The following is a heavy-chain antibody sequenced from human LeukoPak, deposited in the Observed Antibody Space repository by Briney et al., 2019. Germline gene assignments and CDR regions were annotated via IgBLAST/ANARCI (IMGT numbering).Heavy chain of an antibody. CDR2: IYIGGTT. Sequence: PGGSLRLSCEASGFTVTSKYMSWVRQAPGKGLEWVSVIYIGGTTDYADAVTGRLTISRDNYKNTLYLQMTRLRVEDTAVYYCARATYSYDSSDYNRYYFDYWGQGTLVTVSS. V-gene: IGHV3-53*01. CDR1: GFTVTSKY. D-gene: IGHD3-22*01. J-gene: IGHJ4*02. CDR3: ARATYSYDSSDYNRYYFDY.